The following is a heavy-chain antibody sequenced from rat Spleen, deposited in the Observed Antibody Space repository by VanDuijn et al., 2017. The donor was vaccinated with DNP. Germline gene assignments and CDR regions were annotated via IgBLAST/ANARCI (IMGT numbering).Heavy chain of an antibody. CDR1: GFTFSKYG. CDR2: ISYDGGSN. CDR3: ARVSNSDYGYSMDA. Sequence: EVQLVESGGDLVQPGRSLKLSCAASGFTFSKYGMAWVRQAPTKGLEWVAYISYDGGSNYYGDSVKGRFTISRDNAKSTLYLQMNSLRYEDMATYYCARVSNSDYGYSMDAWGQGTSVTVSS. J-gene: IGHJ4*01. D-gene: IGHD4-3*01. V-gene: IGHV5-27*01.